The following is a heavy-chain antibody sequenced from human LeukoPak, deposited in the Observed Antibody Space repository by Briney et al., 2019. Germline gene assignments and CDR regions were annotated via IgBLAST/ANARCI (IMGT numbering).Heavy chain of an antibody. CDR2: ISAYNGNT. CDR3: ARGYSYGLDDYYGMDV. D-gene: IGHD5-18*01. J-gene: IGHJ6*02. Sequence: ASVKVSCKASGYTFSRYGISWVRQAPGQGLEWMGWISAYNGNTNYAQKLQGRVTMTTDTSTSTAYMELRSLRSDDTAVYYCARGYSYGLDDYYGMDVWGQGTTVTVSS. CDR1: GYTFSRYG. V-gene: IGHV1-18*01.